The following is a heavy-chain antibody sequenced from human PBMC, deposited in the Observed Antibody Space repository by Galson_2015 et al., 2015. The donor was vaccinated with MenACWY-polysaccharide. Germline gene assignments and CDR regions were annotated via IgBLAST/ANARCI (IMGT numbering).Heavy chain of an antibody. D-gene: IGHD3-10*01. CDR1: GYVFPAYW. CDR2: IYPGDSNT. CDR3: ARFGAPTFSKNWFDL. J-gene: IGHJ5*02. V-gene: IGHV5-51*03. Sequence: QSGAEVKKPGESLRISCKGSGYVFPAYWIAWVRQMPGKGLEWMGIIYPGDSNTRYSPSFRDLVTISADKSITTAYLSWSSLEASDTAIYYCARFGAPTFSKNWFDLWGQGTPVTVSS.